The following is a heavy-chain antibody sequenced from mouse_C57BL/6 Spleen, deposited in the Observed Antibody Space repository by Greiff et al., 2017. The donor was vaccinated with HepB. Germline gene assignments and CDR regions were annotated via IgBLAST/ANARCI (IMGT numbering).Heavy chain of an antibody. J-gene: IGHJ2*01. D-gene: IGHD2-5*01. CDR1: GYAFSSYW. CDR3: ARRGYSNYGEGFDY. Sequence: VHLVESGAELVKPGASVKISCKASGYAFSSYWMNWVKQRPGKGLEWIGQIYPGDGDTNYNGKFKGKATLTADKSSSTAYMQLSSLTSEDSAVYFCARRGYSNYGEGFDYWGQGTTLTVSS. CDR2: IYPGDGDT. V-gene: IGHV1-80*01.